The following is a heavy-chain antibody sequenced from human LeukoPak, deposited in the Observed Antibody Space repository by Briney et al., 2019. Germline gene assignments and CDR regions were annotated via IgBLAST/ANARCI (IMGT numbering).Heavy chain of an antibody. V-gene: IGHV1-8*01. CDR1: GFTFTSYD. Sequence: GASVKVSCKASGFTFTSYDINWVRQATGQGLEWMGWMNPNNGNTGYAQKFQGRVTMTRDTSISTAYMELRSLRSEDTAVYYCVRDGEGAAISVNYWFDPWGQGTLVTVSS. CDR3: VRDGEGAAISVNYWFDP. D-gene: IGHD2-2*02. CDR2: MNPNNGNT. J-gene: IGHJ5*02.